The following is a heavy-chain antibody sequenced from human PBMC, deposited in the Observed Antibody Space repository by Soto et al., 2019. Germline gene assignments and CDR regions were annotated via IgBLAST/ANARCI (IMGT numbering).Heavy chain of an antibody. J-gene: IGHJ4*02. CDR1: GFTFSSYA. CDR3: TTENVLRYFHDY. D-gene: IGHD3-9*01. CDR2: IKSKTDGGTT. Sequence: GGSLRLSCAASGFTFSSYAMHWVRQAPGKGLEWVGRIKSKTDGGTTDYAAPVKGRFTISRDDSKNTLYLQMNSLKTEDTAVYYCTTENVLRYFHDYWGQGTLVTVSS. V-gene: IGHV3-15*01.